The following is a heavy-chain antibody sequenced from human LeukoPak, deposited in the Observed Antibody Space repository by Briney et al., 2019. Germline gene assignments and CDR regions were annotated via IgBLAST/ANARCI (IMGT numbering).Heavy chain of an antibody. CDR2: IYWNDDK. V-gene: IGHV2-5*01. D-gene: IGHD6-13*01. CDR1: GFSLSTYGVG. Sequence: SGPTLVKPRQTLTLTCTFSGFSLSTYGVGVGWIRQPPGKALEWLALIYWNDDKRYSPSLKSRLTITKDTSKNQVVLTMTNMDPVDTATYYCARIAADGGYFDYWGQGTLVTVSS. CDR3: ARIAADGGYFDY. J-gene: IGHJ4*02.